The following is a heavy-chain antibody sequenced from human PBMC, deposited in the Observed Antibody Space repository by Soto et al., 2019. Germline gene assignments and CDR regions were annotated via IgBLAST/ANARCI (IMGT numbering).Heavy chain of an antibody. CDR3: AREEVTMVRGVYYYYGMDV. J-gene: IGHJ6*02. Sequence: ETLSLTCTVSGGSASSGSYYWSWIRQPPGKGLEWIGYIYYSGSTNYNPSLKSRVTISVDTSKNQFSLKLSSVTAADTAVYYCAREEVTMVRGVYYYYGMDVWGQGTTVTVSS. D-gene: IGHD3-10*01. CDR2: IYYSGST. V-gene: IGHV4-61*01. CDR1: GGSASSGSYY.